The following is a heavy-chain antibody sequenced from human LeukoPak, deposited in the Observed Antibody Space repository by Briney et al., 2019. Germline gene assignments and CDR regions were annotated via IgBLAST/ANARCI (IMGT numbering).Heavy chain of an antibody. D-gene: IGHD3-16*01. J-gene: IGHJ4*02. CDR2: ISNSGSII. CDR3: ARAADTFGDEFDY. Sequence: GGSLRLSCAASGFTFSSYEMNWVRQAPGKGLEWVSYISNSGSIIYYADSVKGRFTISRGNAKNSLYLQVNSLRAEDTAVYYCARAADTFGDEFDYWGQGTLVTVSS. CDR1: GFTFSSYE. V-gene: IGHV3-48*03.